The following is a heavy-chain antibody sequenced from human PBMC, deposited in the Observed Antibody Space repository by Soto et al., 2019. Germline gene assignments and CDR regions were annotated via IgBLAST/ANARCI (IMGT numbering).Heavy chain of an antibody. Sequence: WGSPRLSCAACGDTVSSHWMDGVGQEPGKVLVWVSRINSDRITPTYADSVKGRFTISRDNAKNTLYLQMNSLRAEDTAVYYCARDGGVTTSSFDIWGQGTMVTVSS. D-gene: IGHD4-17*01. CDR2: INSDRITP. CDR3: ARDGGVTTSSFDI. CDR1: GDTVSSHW. J-gene: IGHJ3*02. V-gene: IGHV3-74*01.